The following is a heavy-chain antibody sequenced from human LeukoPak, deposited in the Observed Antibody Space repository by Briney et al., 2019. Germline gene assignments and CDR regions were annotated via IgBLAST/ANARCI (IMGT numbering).Heavy chain of an antibody. Sequence: GGSLRLSCAASGFTFSSYAMSWVRQAPGKGLEWVSTISGRDDSAYYADSVKGRFTISRDNSKNTLYLQVNSLRAEDTAVYYCAKHSHDGSAPYYEVQLDYWGQGTLVTASS. J-gene: IGHJ4*02. CDR2: ISGRDDSA. D-gene: IGHD3-22*01. CDR3: AKHSHDGSAPYYEVQLDY. CDR1: GFTFSSYA. V-gene: IGHV3-23*01.